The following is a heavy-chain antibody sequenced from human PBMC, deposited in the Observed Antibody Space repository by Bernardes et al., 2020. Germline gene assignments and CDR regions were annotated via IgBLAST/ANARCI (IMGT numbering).Heavy chain of an antibody. V-gene: IGHV4-39*01. CDR2: IYYSGST. D-gene: IGHD1-1*01. CDR3: TRARTATGTHGGFGY. J-gene: IGHJ4*02. CDR1: GGSISSSSYY. Sequence: SETLSLTCTVSGGSISSSSYYWGWIRQPPGKGLEWIGSIYYSGSTYYNPSLKSRVTISVDTSKNQFSLKLSSVTAADTAVYYCTRARTATGTHGGFGYWGQGTLVTVSS.